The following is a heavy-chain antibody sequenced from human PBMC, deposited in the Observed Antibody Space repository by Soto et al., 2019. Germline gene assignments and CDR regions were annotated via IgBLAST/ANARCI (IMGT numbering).Heavy chain of an antibody. CDR1: GYTFTSYD. CDR3: ARDHSSGWYGPYYYYGMDV. V-gene: IGHV1-8*01. Sequence: QVQLVQSGAEVKKPGASVKVSCKASGYTFTSYDINWVRQATGQGLEWMGWMNPNSGNTGYAQKFQGRVTMTRNTSISTAYMELSSLRSEDTAVYYCARDHSSGWYGPYYYYGMDVWGQGTTVTVPS. D-gene: IGHD6-19*01. J-gene: IGHJ6*02. CDR2: MNPNSGNT.